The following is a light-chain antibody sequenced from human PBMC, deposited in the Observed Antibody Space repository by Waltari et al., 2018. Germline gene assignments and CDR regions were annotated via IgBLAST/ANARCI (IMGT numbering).Light chain of an antibody. CDR3: QERGDWRGLT. CDR1: QSFNNY. J-gene: IGKJ3*01. Sequence: EIVLTQSPATLSLSPGERAVLSCRASQSFNNYLAWYQQKPGQAPRLLIYDASTRATGIAARFSGSGSGTDFTLTISSLEPEDSAVYYCQERGDWRGLTFGPGTKVDIK. CDR2: DAS. V-gene: IGKV3-11*01.